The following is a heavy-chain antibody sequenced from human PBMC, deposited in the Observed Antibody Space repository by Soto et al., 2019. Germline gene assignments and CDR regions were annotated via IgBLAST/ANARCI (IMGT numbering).Heavy chain of an antibody. CDR1: GYTFTDYY. J-gene: IGHJ5*02. Sequence: QVHLVQSGAELKKHGASVKVSCKASGYTFTDYYIHWVRQAPGQGLEWMGWINPNNGGTNYAQKFQGWVTMTRDTSISSAYMELSRLRSDGTAVYYCARGSYGEYEFDWFDLWGQGTLVTVSS. D-gene: IGHD4-17*01. CDR3: ARGSYGEYEFDWFDL. CDR2: INPNNGGT. V-gene: IGHV1-2*04.